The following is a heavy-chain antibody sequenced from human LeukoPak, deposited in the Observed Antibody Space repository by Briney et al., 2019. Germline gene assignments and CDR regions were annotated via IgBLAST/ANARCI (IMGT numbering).Heavy chain of an antibody. CDR3: ANPSTEAPIDY. CDR1: EFTFTSYG. CDR2: IRYDGSHK. Sequence: GGSLRLSCAASEFTFTSYGMHWVRQAPGKGLEWVSFIRYDGSHKYYADSVKGRFTISRDNSKNTLYLQMNSLRAEDTAVYYCANPSTEAPIDYWGQGTLVTVSS. D-gene: IGHD4-17*01. J-gene: IGHJ4*02. V-gene: IGHV3-30*02.